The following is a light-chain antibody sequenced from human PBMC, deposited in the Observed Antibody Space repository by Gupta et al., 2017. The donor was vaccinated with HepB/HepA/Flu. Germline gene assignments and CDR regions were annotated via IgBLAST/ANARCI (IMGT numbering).Light chain of an antibody. CDR1: QSVSSSY. Sequence: EIVLTQSPGTLSLSPGERATLSCRASQSVSSSYLAWYQQKPGQTPRLLIYGASRRATGIPDRFSGSESGTDFTLTIIRLEPEDFAVYYCQQYASSPFTFGPGTKVDIK. CDR2: GAS. CDR3: QQYASSPFT. J-gene: IGKJ3*01. V-gene: IGKV3-20*01.